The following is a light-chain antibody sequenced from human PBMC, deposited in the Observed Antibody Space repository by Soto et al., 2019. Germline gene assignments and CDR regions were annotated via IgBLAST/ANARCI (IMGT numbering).Light chain of an antibody. CDR1: QSVSSY. CDR3: QQRSYWPPSA. V-gene: IGKV3-11*01. CDR2: DAS. Sequence: EIVLTQSPATLSLSPGERATLSCRASQSVSSYLAWYQQKPGQAPRLLIYDASNRSTGIPARFSGSGSGTDFTLTICSLEPEDVAVYDCQQRSYWPPSAFGGGTKVVIK. J-gene: IGKJ4*01.